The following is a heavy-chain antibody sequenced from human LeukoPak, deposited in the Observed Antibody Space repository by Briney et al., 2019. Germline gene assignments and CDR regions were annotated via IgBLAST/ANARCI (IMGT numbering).Heavy chain of an antibody. J-gene: IGHJ4*02. V-gene: IGHV3-21*06. D-gene: IGHD1-26*01. CDR3: ARVHSGSYWPRDFDY. Sequence: GGSLRLSCAASGFTLSTFDMNWVRQAPGKGLEWVSSISTSSRYIYYRDSVKGRFTISRDDAKNSLYLQMNSLTVEDTAVYYCARVHSGSYWPRDFDYWGQGTLVTVSS. CDR2: ISTSSRYI. CDR1: GFTLSTFD.